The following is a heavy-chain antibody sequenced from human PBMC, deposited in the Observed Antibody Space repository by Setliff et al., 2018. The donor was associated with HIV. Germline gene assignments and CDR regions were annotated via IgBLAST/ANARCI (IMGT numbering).Heavy chain of an antibody. Sequence: PSETLSLTCAVYGGSFSGYYWSWIRQPPGKGLEGIGEINHSGSTNYNPSLKSRVTISLEMSKNQFSLKLSSVTAADTAVYFCARVASEQVLLYYYYYMDVWGKGTSVTVS. D-gene: IGHD1-26*01. V-gene: IGHV4-34*01. CDR1: GGSFSGYY. J-gene: IGHJ6*03. CDR2: INHSGST. CDR3: ARVASEQVLLYYYYYMDV.